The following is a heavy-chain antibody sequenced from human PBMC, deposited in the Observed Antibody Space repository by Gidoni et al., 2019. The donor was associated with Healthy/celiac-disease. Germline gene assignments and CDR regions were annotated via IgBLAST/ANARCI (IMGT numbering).Heavy chain of an antibody. Sequence: DVQLVESGGVVVQPGGSLRLSCEASGVTFDGYAMHWVRQATGKGLECVSLISWDGGSTYYADSVKGRFTISIDNSKNSLYLQMNSLRAEDTALYYCAKAHPDGAMVTWGQGTLVTVSS. D-gene: IGHD5-18*01. CDR2: ISWDGGST. CDR1: GVTFDGYA. J-gene: IGHJ4*02. CDR3: AKAHPDGAMVT. V-gene: IGHV3-43D*04.